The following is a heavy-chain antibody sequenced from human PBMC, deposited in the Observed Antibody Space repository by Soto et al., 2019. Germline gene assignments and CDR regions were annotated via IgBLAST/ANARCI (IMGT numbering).Heavy chain of an antibody. D-gene: IGHD4-4*01. CDR3: AAYRGALYFDF. Sequence: LXLTCIVSGRSMSRNYWSWLRQSPDKGLEWLGYVFYGGTDYNPSLGGRVSMSVQTSKSQFSLTLSSVTAADTAVYYCAAYRGALYFDFWGQRIQVTVSS. CDR1: GRSMSRNY. J-gene: IGHJ4*02. V-gene: IGHV4-59*03. CDR2: VFYGGT.